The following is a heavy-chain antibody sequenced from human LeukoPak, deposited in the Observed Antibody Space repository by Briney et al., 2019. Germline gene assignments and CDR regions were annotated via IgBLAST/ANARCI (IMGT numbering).Heavy chain of an antibody. V-gene: IGHV3-7*03. CDR3: AKDATPHNGIWDYFDH. CDR2: IKQDGSEK. Sequence: GGSLRLSCAASGFTFSSYWMSWVRQAPGKGLEWVANIKQDGSEKYYVDSVKGRFTASRDNSKNTLYLQVNSLRAEDTAVYYCAKDATPHNGIWDYFDHWGQGTPVTVSS. D-gene: IGHD1-26*01. J-gene: IGHJ4*02. CDR1: GFTFSSYW.